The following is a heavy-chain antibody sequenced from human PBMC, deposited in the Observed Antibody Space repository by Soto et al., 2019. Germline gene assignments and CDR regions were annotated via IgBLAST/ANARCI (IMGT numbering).Heavy chain of an antibody. Sequence: QLQLQESGSGLVKPSQTLSLTCAVSGGSISSGGYSWSWIRQPPGKGLEWIGYIYHSGSTYYNPSLKSRVTISVDRSKTQFSLKLSSVTAADTAVYYCARDRGDYGAGFDYWGQGTLVTVSS. CDR1: GGSISSGGYS. J-gene: IGHJ4*02. D-gene: IGHD4-17*01. V-gene: IGHV4-30-2*01. CDR3: ARDRGDYGAGFDY. CDR2: IYHSGST.